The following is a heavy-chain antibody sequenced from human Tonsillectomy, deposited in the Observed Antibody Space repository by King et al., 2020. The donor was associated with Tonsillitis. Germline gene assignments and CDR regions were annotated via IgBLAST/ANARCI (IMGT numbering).Heavy chain of an antibody. CDR2: IRSKAYGGTA. V-gene: IGHV3-49*04. D-gene: IGHD5-18*01. Sequence: VQLVESGGGLVQPGRSLRLSCTGSGFTFGDYAMSWVRQAPGKGLEWVGFIRSKAYGGTAEYAASVNGRFTISRDDSKSIAYQQMNSLKTEDTAVYYCTRGRGYSYGYSDYWGQGTLVTVSS. CDR1: GFTFGDYA. J-gene: IGHJ4*02. CDR3: TRGRGYSYGYSDY.